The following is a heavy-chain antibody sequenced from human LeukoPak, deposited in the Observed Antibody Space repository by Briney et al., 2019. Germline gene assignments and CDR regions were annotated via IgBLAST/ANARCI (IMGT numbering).Heavy chain of an antibody. Sequence: GGSLRLSCAASGFTFSSYGMHWVRQAPGKGLEWVAVIWYDGSNKYYADSVKGRFTISRDNSKNTLYLQMNSLRAEDTAVYYCAKGRGRSAYYFDYWGQGTLVTVSS. D-gene: IGHD3-16*01. CDR3: AKGRGRSAYYFDY. J-gene: IGHJ4*02. CDR1: GFTFSSYG. CDR2: IWYDGSNK. V-gene: IGHV3-30*02.